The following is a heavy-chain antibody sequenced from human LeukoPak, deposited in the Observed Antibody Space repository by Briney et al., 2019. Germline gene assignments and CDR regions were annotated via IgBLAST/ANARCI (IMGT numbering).Heavy chain of an antibody. V-gene: IGHV3-33*01. J-gene: IGHJ6*04. D-gene: IGHD2-2*01. Sequence: PGGSLRLCCAASGFTFSSYGMHRVRQATGKGLEWVAVIWYDGSNKYYADSVKGRFTISRDNSKNTLYLQMNSLRAEDTAVYYCARERVVVVVPAAMEYYYYGMDVWGKGTTVTVSS. CDR3: ARERVVVVVPAAMEYYYYGMDV. CDR1: GFTFSSYG. CDR2: IWYDGSNK.